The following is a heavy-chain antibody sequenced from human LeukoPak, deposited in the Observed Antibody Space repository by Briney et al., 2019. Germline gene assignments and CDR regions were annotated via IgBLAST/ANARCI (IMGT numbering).Heavy chain of an antibody. V-gene: IGHV4-39*07. Sequence: IPSETLSLTCTVSGGSISSSSYYWGWIRQPPGKGLEWIGSIYYSGSTYYNPSLKSRVTISVDTSKNQFSLKLSSVTAADTAVYYCARGTLWPYYFDYWGQGTLVTVSS. J-gene: IGHJ4*02. CDR3: ARGTLWPYYFDY. D-gene: IGHD3-10*01. CDR2: IYYSGST. CDR1: GGSISSSSYY.